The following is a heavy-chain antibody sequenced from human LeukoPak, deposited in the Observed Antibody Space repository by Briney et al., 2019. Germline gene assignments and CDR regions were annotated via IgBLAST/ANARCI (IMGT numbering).Heavy chain of an antibody. D-gene: IGHD3-22*01. Sequence: SETLSLTCAVYGGSFSGYYWSWIRQPAGKGLEWIGRIYTSGSTNYNPSLKSRVTISVDTSKNQFSLKLSSVTAADTAVYYCARDFGSSGYYWVYWGQGTLVTVSS. J-gene: IGHJ4*02. CDR2: IYTSGST. CDR3: ARDFGSSGYYWVY. V-gene: IGHV4-4*07. CDR1: GGSFSGYY.